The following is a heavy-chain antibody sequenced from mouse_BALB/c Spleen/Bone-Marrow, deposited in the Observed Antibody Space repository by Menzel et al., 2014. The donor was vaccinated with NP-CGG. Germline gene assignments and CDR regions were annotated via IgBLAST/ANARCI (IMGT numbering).Heavy chain of an antibody. CDR1: GFDFSSYW. D-gene: IGHD1-1*02. Sequence: EVQLQQSGGGLVQPGGSLKLSCAASGFDFSSYWMTWVRQAPGKGLEWIGEINPDSNTINYTPSLKDKFIISRDNVKNTLYLQMSKVRSEDTALYYCARRELWRAMDYWGQGTSVTVSS. CDR2: INPDSNTI. J-gene: IGHJ4*01. V-gene: IGHV4-1*02. CDR3: ARRELWRAMDY.